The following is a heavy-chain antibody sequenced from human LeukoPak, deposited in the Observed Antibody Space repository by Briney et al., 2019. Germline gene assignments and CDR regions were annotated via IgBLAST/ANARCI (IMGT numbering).Heavy chain of an antibody. D-gene: IGHD3-22*01. CDR2: INSGGRTT. V-gene: IGHV3-74*01. CDR1: GFTFSSYA. Sequence: GGSLRLSCAASGFTFSSYAMSWVRQAPGKGLVWVSRINSGGRTTGYAGSVKGRFTISRDNAKHTLYLQMNSLRAEDTAVYYCVRDRPSNYYDSSVDAFDIWGRGTMVTVSS. CDR3: VRDRPSNYYDSSVDAFDI. J-gene: IGHJ3*02.